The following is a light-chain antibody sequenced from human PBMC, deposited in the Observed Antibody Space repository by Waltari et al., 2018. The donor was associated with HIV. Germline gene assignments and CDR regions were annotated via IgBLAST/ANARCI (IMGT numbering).Light chain of an antibody. CDR1: QSLLNSNGFNY. J-gene: IGKJ5*01. CDR2: LAS. V-gene: IGKV2-28*01. CDR3: MQALQTPLIT. Sequence: DIVMTQSPLSLPVTPGAPASISCRSSQSLLNSNGFNYLDWYLQKPGQSPRLLIYLASDRAPGVPERFSGSGSGTDFTLKISRVEAEDVGVYYCMQALQTPLITFGQGTRLEIK.